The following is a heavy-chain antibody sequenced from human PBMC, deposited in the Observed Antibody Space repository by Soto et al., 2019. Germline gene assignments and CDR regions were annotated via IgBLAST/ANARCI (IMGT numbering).Heavy chain of an antibody. CDR2: ISSGGSAI. J-gene: IGHJ3*02. CDR3: ARVKECSSTSCYARDAFDI. Sequence: QVQLVESGGGLVKPGGSLRLSCAASGFTFSDNYMSWIRKAPRKGLEWVSYISSGGSAIYYADSVKGRFTISRDNANNSLYLQMNSLRAEDTAVYYCARVKECSSTSCYARDAFDIWGQGTMVTVSS. V-gene: IGHV3-11*01. D-gene: IGHD2-2*01. CDR1: GFTFSDNY.